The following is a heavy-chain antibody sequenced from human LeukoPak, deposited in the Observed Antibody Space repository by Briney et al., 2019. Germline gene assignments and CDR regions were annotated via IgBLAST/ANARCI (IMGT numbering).Heavy chain of an antibody. V-gene: IGHV1-46*01. D-gene: IGHD3-3*01. CDR3: ARDMSSVLRFLEWSPRHSLDY. J-gene: IGHJ4*02. CDR2: INPSDGST. Sequence: ASVKVSCKASGYSFTYHYMHWLRQAPGQGLEWIGIINPSDGSTTYAQKFQGRVTMTRDMSTSTIYMELSSLRSEDTAVYYCARDMSSVLRFLEWSPRHSLDYWGQGTLVTVSS. CDR1: GYSFTYHY.